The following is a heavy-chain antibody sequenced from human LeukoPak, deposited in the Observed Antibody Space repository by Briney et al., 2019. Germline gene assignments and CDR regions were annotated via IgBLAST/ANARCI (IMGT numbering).Heavy chain of an antibody. CDR2: IYTSGST. V-gene: IGHV4-4*09. CDR3: ARLRYSYGPFDY. CDR1: GGSISSYY. Sequence: SETLSLTCTVSGGSISSYYWSWIRQPPGKGLEWIGYIYTSGSTNYNPSLKSRVTISVDTSKNQFSLKLSSVTAADTAVYYCARLRYSYGPFDYWGQGTLVTVSS. J-gene: IGHJ4*02. D-gene: IGHD5-18*01.